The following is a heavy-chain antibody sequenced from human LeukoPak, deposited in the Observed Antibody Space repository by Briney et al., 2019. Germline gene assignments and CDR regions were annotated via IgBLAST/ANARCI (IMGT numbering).Heavy chain of an antibody. CDR3: ARDWVAVAGFPYFDY. D-gene: IGHD6-19*01. Sequence: GGSLRLSCAASGFTFSSYAMHWVRQAPGKGLEWVAVISYDGSNKYYADSVKGRFTISRDNSKNTLYLQMNSLRAEDTAVYYCARDWVAVAGFPYFDYWGQGTLVTVSS. CDR2: ISYDGSNK. V-gene: IGHV3-30-3*01. CDR1: GFTFSSYA. J-gene: IGHJ4*02.